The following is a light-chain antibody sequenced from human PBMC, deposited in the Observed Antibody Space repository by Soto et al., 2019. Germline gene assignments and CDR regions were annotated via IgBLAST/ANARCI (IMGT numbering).Light chain of an antibody. CDR1: QGISSF. CDR3: QQLNSYPLT. Sequence: DIPLTQSPSFLSASVGDRVTITCRASQGISSFLAWYQREPGKAPKLLIYAASTLQSGVPSRFSGSGSGTEFTLTISSLQPEDFATYYCQQLNSYPLTFGGGTKVEIK. J-gene: IGKJ4*01. V-gene: IGKV1-9*01. CDR2: AAS.